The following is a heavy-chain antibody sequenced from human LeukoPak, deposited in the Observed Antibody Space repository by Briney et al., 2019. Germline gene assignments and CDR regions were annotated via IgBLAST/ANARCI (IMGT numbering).Heavy chain of an antibody. J-gene: IGHJ4*02. D-gene: IGHD4-17*01. CDR3: AKDATEYGDSHFDC. CDR1: GFTFSSFG. V-gene: IGHV3-33*06. Sequence: GRSLRLSCAASGFTFSSFGMHWVRQAPGKGLEGVAVIWNDGSHEYYADSEKGRFTISRDNSRNTVYLQMNSLRAEDTAVYYCAKDATEYGDSHFDCWGQGSLVTVSS. CDR2: IWNDGSHE.